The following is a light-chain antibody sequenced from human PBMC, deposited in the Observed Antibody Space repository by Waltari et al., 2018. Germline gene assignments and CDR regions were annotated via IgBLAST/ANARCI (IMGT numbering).Light chain of an antibody. Sequence: QSALTQPASVSGSPGQSITISCTANSRDVGSYRFVSWYHQHPGKAPKRMIYGGSQRPLGTSNRFSGSKSGNTASLTISGLRAEDEADYYCCSYAGSSPHVVFGGGTKLTVL. CDR3: CSYAGSSPHVV. J-gene: IGLJ2*01. CDR2: GGS. CDR1: SRDVGSYRF. V-gene: IGLV2-23*01.